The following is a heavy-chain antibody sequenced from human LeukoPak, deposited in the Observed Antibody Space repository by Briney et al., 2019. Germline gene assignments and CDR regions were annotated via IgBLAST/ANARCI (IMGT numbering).Heavy chain of an antibody. D-gene: IGHD1-26*01. Sequence: GGSLRLSCAASGFTFSSYAMSWVRQAPGKGPEWVSAISGSGGSTYYADSVKGRFTISRDNSKNTLYLQMNSLRAEDTAVYYCAKVLYSGSLSYWGQGTLVTVSS. J-gene: IGHJ4*02. CDR1: GFTFSSYA. CDR3: AKVLYSGSLSY. CDR2: ISGSGGST. V-gene: IGHV3-23*01.